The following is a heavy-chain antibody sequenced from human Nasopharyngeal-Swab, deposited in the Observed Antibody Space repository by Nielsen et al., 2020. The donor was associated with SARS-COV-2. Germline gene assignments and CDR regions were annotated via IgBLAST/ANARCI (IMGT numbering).Heavy chain of an antibody. V-gene: IGHV3-23*01. D-gene: IGHD3-3*01. Sequence: GRSLRLSCAASGFTFSSYAMSWVRQAPGKVLEWVSAISGSGGSTYYADSVKGRFTISRDNSKNTLYLQMNSLRAEDTAVYYCAKGESITIFGVGGTYFDYWGQGTLVTVSS. CDR2: ISGSGGST. CDR3: AKGESITIFGVGGTYFDY. J-gene: IGHJ4*02. CDR1: GFTFSSYA.